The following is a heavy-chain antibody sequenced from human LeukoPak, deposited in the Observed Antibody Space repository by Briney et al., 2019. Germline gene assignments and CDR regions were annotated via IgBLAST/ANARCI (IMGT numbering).Heavy chain of an antibody. CDR2: ISYDGSNK. D-gene: IGHD3-22*01. Sequence: PGGSLRLSCAASGFTFSNYAMNWVRQAPGKGLEWVAVISYDGSNKYYADSVKGRFTISRDNSKNTLFVQMSSLRAEDTAVYYCARGEYYSDTSSYFDYWGQGTLVTVSS. V-gene: IGHV3-30*03. CDR3: ARGEYYSDTSSYFDY. J-gene: IGHJ4*02. CDR1: GFTFSNYA.